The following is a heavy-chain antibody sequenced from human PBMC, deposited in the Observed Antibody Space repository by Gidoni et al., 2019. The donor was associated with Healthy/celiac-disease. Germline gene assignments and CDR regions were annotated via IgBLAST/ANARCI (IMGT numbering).Heavy chain of an antibody. CDR2: ISWNSGSI. CDR3: AKDMDGAVAGTGANYFDY. D-gene: IGHD6-19*01. Sequence: EVQLVESGGGLVQPGRSVRLSCAASGFTFDDYAMHWVRQAPGKGLEWVSGISWNSGSIGYADSVKGRFTISRDNAKNSLYLQMNSLRAEDTALYYCAKDMDGAVAGTGANYFDYWGQGTLVTVSS. V-gene: IGHV3-9*01. CDR1: GFTFDDYA. J-gene: IGHJ4*02.